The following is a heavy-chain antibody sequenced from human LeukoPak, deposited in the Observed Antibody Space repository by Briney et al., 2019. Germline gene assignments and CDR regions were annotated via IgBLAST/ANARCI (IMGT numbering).Heavy chain of an antibody. J-gene: IGHJ4*02. V-gene: IGHV3-48*01. D-gene: IGHD3-16*01. CDR2: ITSASNTI. Sequence: GGSLRLSCAASGFTLSSFAMNWDRQAPGKGLEWISYITSASNTIFYAASVKGRFTISRDNAKNSLYLQMNSLRAEDTAVYYCARGRMGGLFDCWGEGGLVTVSS. CDR3: ARGRMGGLFDC. CDR1: GFTLSSFA.